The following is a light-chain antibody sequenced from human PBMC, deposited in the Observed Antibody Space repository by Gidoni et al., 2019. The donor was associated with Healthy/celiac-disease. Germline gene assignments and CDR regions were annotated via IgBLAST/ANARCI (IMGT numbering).Light chain of an antibody. Sequence: EKVMTQSPATLSVSPGESATISCRASQSVSSNLAWYQQKPGKAPRLLIYGASTRATCIPPRFSGSGSGTEFTLTISSLQSEDFAVYYCQQYNSWPLTFXGXTKVEIK. CDR3: QQYNSWPLT. CDR1: QSVSSN. V-gene: IGKV3-15*01. J-gene: IGKJ4*01. CDR2: GAS.